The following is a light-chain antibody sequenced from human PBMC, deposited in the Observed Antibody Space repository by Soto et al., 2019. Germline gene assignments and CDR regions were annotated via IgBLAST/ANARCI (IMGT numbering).Light chain of an antibody. CDR1: QSVSSN. J-gene: IGKJ1*01. CDR2: GAS. Sequence: EIVLTQSPGTLSLSPGERATLSCRASQSVSSNLAWYQQKPGQAPRLLIYGASTRATGIPARFSGSGSGTEFTLTISSLQSEDFAVYYCQQYSDWRPQFGQGTKVDIK. CDR3: QQYSDWRPQ. V-gene: IGKV3-15*01.